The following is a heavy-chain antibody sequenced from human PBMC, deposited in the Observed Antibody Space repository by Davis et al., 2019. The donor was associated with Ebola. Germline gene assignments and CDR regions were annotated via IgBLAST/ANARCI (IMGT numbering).Heavy chain of an antibody. CDR1: GFTFSGSA. CDR2: IRSKANSYAT. D-gene: IGHD1-26*01. V-gene: IGHV3-73*01. Sequence: GESLKISCAASGFTFSGSAMHWVRQASGKGLEWVGRIRSKANSYATAYAASVKGRFTISRDDSKNTAYLQMNSLKTEDTAVYYCAKSSGSYYFLYYYYGMDVWGQGTTVTVSS. CDR3: AKSSGSYYFLYYYYGMDV. J-gene: IGHJ6*02.